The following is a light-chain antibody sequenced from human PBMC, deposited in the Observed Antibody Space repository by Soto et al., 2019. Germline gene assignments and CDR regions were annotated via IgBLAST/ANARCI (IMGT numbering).Light chain of an antibody. CDR3: LQYKHWPPYT. CDR2: SAS. Sequence: VVMTQSPVTLSVSPGESATLSCRASQSVDSDLAWYQQKSGQAPRLLIYSASTRATGFPARCSGSGFGTEFTLTIGGRQAEDSAVYYCLQYKHWPPYTFGQGTKLEIK. J-gene: IGKJ2*01. V-gene: IGKV3-15*01. CDR1: QSVDSD.